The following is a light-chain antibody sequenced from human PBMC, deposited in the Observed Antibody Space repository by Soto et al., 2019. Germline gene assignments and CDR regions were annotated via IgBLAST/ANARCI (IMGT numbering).Light chain of an antibody. CDR1: ISDVGGYNY. Sequence: QSVLTQPPSASGSPGQSVTISCTGTISDVGGYNYVSWYHQHPGKAPKLMIYEVSKRPSGVPDRFSGSKSGNTASLTVSGLQAEDEADYYCSSYAGSNNLPFGTGTKVTVL. J-gene: IGLJ1*01. CDR3: SSYAGSNNLP. V-gene: IGLV2-8*01. CDR2: EVS.